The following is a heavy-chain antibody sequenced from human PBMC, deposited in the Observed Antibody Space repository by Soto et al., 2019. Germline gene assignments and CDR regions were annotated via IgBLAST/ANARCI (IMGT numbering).Heavy chain of an antibody. CDR1: GFTFSSYA. D-gene: IGHD2-15*01. CDR3: VKGNVVVVAATRLDP. V-gene: IGHV3-64D*06. Sequence: EVQLVESGGGLVQPGGSLRLSCSASGFTFSSYAMHWVRQAPGKGLEYVSAISSNGGSTYYADSVKGRFTISRDNSKNTLYLQMSSLRAEDTAVYYCVKGNVVVVAATRLDPWGQGTLVTVSS. J-gene: IGHJ5*02. CDR2: ISSNGGST.